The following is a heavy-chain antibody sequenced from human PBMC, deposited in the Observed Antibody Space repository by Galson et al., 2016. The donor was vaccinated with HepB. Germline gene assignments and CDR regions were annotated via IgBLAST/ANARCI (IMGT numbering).Heavy chain of an antibody. V-gene: IGHV6-1*01. D-gene: IGHD2-2*01. CDR2: TYHTSNWYS. CDR1: GDSVSSKSAA. Sequence: CAISGDSVSSKSAAWNWIRHSPSRGLEWLGRTYHTSNWYSDYAVSVKGRITINPDTSKNQVSLMVTSVTAADTAVYYCARGRRVGHCSGTSCRNWFDPWGQGALVTVSS. CDR3: ARGRRVGHCSGTSCRNWFDP. J-gene: IGHJ5*02.